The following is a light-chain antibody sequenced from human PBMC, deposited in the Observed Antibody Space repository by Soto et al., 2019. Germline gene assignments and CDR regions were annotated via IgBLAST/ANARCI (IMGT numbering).Light chain of an antibody. V-gene: IGKV1-5*03. Sequence: IRVAESPSTVCASVGDRVTITCGASQSISSWLAWYQQKPGKSPKLLIYKTSGLESGVPSRFSGSGSGTEFTLTISSLQPDDFATYYCQQYNSYPWTFGQGTKVDI. CDR3: QQYNSYPWT. CDR1: QSISSW. CDR2: KTS. J-gene: IGKJ1*01.